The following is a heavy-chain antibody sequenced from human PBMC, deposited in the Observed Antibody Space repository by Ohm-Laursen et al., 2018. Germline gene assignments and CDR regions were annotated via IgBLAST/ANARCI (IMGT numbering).Heavy chain of an antibody. V-gene: IGHV3-9*01. CDR3: ARDPPEDSSWYADY. J-gene: IGHJ4*02. Sequence: SLRLSCSASGFTFDDYAMHWVRQAPGKGLEWVSGISWNSGSIGYVDSVKGRFTISRDNANNSVYLQMNSLRAEDTAVYYCARDPPEDSSWYADYWGQGTLVTVSP. CDR1: GFTFDDYA. D-gene: IGHD6-13*01. CDR2: ISWNSGSI.